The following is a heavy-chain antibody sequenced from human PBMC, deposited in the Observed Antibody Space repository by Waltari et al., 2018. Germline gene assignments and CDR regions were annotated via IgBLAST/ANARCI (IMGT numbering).Heavy chain of an antibody. CDR1: GYRFTDYT. CDR2: INPKNGDT. CDR3: ARDPGPIVGAPDY. D-gene: IGHD1-26*01. V-gene: IGHV1-2*02. Sequence: QVQLVKSGTEVKKPGASVRVSCQASGYRFTDYTLHWVRQTPGQGLEWLGWINPKNGDTGYALNFLGRVTMTRDTSINTVFMDLSGLRSDDTAVFYCARDPGPIVGAPDYWGQGTLVTVSS. J-gene: IGHJ4*02.